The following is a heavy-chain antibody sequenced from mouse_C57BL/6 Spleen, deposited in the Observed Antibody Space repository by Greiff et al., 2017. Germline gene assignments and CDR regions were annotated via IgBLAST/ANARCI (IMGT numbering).Heavy chain of an antibody. Sequence: VKLMESGAELVKPGASVKISCKASGYAFSSYWMNWVKQRPGKGLEWIGQIYPGDGDTNYNGKFKGKATLTADKSSSTAYMQLSSLTSEDSAVYFCARGGGNSYYFDYWGQGTTLTVSS. CDR3: ARGGGNSYYFDY. CDR2: IYPGDGDT. CDR1: GYAFSSYW. J-gene: IGHJ2*01. V-gene: IGHV1-80*01. D-gene: IGHD2-1*01.